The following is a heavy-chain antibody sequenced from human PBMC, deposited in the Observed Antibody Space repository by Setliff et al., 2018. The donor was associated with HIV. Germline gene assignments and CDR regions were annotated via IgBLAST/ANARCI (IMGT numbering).Heavy chain of an antibody. Sequence: ASVKVSCKASGYTFNSYGISWVRQAPGQGLEWMGWNSPCNGNTKFGQKLQGRVTMTTDTSTSTGYMELRSLRSDDTAMYYCARGGSLFTMTTHPFDIWGQGTMVTVSS. V-gene: IGHV1-18*01. D-gene: IGHD3-22*01. CDR1: GYTFNSYG. CDR3: ARGGSLFTMTTHPFDI. CDR2: NSPCNGNT. J-gene: IGHJ3*02.